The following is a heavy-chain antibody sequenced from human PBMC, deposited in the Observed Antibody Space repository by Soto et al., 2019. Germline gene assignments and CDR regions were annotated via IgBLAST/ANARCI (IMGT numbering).Heavy chain of an antibody. J-gene: IGHJ5*02. Sequence: QVQLQESGPGLVKPSETLSLTCTVSGGSISSYYWSWIRQPPGKGLEWIGYIYYSGSTNYNPSLKSRVTISVDTSKNQFSLKLSSVTAADTAVYYCARHPADPSSSWPFDPWGQGTLVTVSS. CDR2: IYYSGST. CDR1: GGSISSYY. D-gene: IGHD6-13*01. CDR3: ARHPADPSSSWPFDP. V-gene: IGHV4-59*01.